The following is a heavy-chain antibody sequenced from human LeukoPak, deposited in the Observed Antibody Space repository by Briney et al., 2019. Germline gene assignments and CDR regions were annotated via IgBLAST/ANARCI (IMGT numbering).Heavy chain of an antibody. CDR1: GFTVSSNY. CDR2: ISSSGTVI. J-gene: IGHJ6*02. CDR3: ARGRYYYGSWYMDV. Sequence: PGGSLRLSCAASGFTVSSNYMSWVRQAPGKGLEWVSYISSSGTVIYYADSVKGRFTISRDNAKNSLYLQMNSLRAEDTAVYYCARGRYYYGSWYMDVWGQGTTVTVSS. D-gene: IGHD3-10*01. V-gene: IGHV3-11*01.